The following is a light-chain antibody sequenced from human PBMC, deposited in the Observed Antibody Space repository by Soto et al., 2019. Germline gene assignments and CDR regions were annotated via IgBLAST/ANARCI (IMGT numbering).Light chain of an antibody. J-gene: IGKJ1*01. V-gene: IGKV4-1*01. CDR2: WAS. CDR1: QSVFFRSNNLNY. CDR3: QQYFSTPLS. Sequence: IVMTQSPDSLPLSLGERATIHCKSSQSVFFRSNNLNYLAWYQQKPGQPPNLLIYWASTRESGVPDRFSGTGSGTDFTLTISSLQAEDVAVYYCQQYFSTPLSFGQGTKVEIK.